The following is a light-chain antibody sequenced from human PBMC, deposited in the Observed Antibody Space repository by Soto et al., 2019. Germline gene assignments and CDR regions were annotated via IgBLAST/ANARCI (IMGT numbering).Light chain of an antibody. CDR3: AAWDDSLNAVV. CDR1: SSNFVSNA. V-gene: IGLV1-44*01. Sequence: QSVLTQPPSASGTPGQRVTISCSGSSSNFVSNAVNWYQQLPGTAPKLLIYSDTQRPSGVPDRFSGFKSATSASLAISGLQSEDEADYYCAAWDDSLNAVVFGGGTKVTVL. J-gene: IGLJ3*02. CDR2: SDT.